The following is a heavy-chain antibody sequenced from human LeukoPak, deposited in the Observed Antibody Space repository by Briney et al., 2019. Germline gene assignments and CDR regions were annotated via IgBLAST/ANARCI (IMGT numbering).Heavy chain of an antibody. CDR1: GFTFRSYS. J-gene: IGHJ4*02. D-gene: IGHD6-13*01. CDR2: ISSSGSSI. V-gene: IGHV3-21*01. CDR3: ARGTAAAKIDY. Sequence: PGGSLRLSCAASGFTFRSYSLNWVRQAPGKGLEWVSSISSSGSSIYYADSVKGRFTISRDNAKNSLYLQMNSLRAEDTAVYYCARGTAAAKIDYWGQGTLVTVSS.